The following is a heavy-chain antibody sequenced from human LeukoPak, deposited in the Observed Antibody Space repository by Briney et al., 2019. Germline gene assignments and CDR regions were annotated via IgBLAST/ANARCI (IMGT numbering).Heavy chain of an antibody. J-gene: IGHJ4*02. D-gene: IGHD6-19*01. CDR3: AGHTYTGLGDY. Sequence: SETLSPTRTVSGGSISSYYWSLIRPPPRKGLEWIGYIYYSGSTNYNPSLKSRVTISVDTSKNQFSLKLSSVTAADTAVYYCAGHTYTGLGDYWGQGTLVTVSS. CDR1: GGSISSYY. V-gene: IGHV4-59*01. CDR2: IYYSGST.